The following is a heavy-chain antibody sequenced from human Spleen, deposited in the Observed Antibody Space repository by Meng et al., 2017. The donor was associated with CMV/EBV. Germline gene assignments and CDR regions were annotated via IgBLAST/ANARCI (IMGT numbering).Heavy chain of an antibody. V-gene: IGHV3-30*04. Sequence: GESLKISCAASGFTYSSYTMHWVRQAPGKGLEWVAVISSDGRNEYFADSVKGRLTISRDNSKNTLYLQMNSLRAEDTAVYYCAREGDSSSSRPYYYYYYGMDVCCQGTTVTVSS. D-gene: IGHD6-6*01. CDR3: AREGDSSSSRPYYYYYYGMDV. CDR2: ISSDGRNE. J-gene: IGHJ6*02. CDR1: GFTYSSYT.